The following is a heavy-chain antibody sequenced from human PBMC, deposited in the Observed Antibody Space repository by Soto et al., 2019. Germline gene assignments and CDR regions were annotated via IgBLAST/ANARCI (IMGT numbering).Heavy chain of an antibody. V-gene: IGHV4-4*07. Sequence: SETLSLTXSVSGGTISGYYWTWIRQPAGKGLEWIGRIYSSGNTKYNPSLQSRVTMSLDTSNNQFSLRLTSVTAADTAVYYCARGQRFPDWFDPWGQGTLVTVSS. CDR2: IYSSGNT. CDR1: GGTISGYY. CDR3: ARGQRFPDWFDP. J-gene: IGHJ5*02. D-gene: IGHD3-3*01.